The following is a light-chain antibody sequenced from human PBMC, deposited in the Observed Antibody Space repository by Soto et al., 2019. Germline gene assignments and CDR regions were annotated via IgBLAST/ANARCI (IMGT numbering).Light chain of an antibody. CDR3: CSYTTSSALQV. Sequence: QSALTQPRSVSGSPGQSVTISCTGTSSDVGGYNYVSWHQQHPGKAPKLMIYDVSKRPSGVPDRFSGSKSGNTASLTISGLQAEDEADYYCCSYTTSSALQVFGTGTKVTVL. J-gene: IGLJ1*01. CDR2: DVS. CDR1: SSDVGGYNY. V-gene: IGLV2-11*01.